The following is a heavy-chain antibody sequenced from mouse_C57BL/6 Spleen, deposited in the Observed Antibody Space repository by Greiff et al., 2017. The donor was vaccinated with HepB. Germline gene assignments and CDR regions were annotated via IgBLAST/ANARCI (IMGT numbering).Heavy chain of an antibody. CDR1: GYTFTSYW. CDR3: ARTEAYDPFAY. J-gene: IGHJ3*01. V-gene: IGHV1-61*01. D-gene: IGHD2-3*01. Sequence: QVQLQQPGAELVRPGSSVKLSCKASGYTFTSYWMDWVKQRPGQGLEWIGNIYPSDSETHYNQKFKDKATLTVDKSSSTAYMQLSSLTSEDSAVYYCARTEAYDPFAYWGQGTLVTVSA. CDR2: IYPSDSET.